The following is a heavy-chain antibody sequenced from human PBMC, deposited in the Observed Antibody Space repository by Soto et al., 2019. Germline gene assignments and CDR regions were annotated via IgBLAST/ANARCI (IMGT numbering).Heavy chain of an antibody. V-gene: IGHV1-69*06. CDR3: ATIRVRGGPLRFED. CDR1: GGLISKYS. J-gene: IGHJ4*01. CDR2: VLPISGST. D-gene: IGHD5-12*01. Sequence: QVQLVQSGAEVRKPGSSVKVSCKTSGGLISKYSFNWVRQAPGQGLEWMGGVLPISGSTDYAQKFQGRLTITADRSMSTVYMELSWLRSDDTANYYCATIRVRGGPLRFEDGGQGMLISVSS.